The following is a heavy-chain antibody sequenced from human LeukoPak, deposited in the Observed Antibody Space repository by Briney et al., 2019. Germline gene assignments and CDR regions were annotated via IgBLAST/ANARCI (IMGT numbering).Heavy chain of an antibody. J-gene: IGHJ4*02. CDR2: IFYSGST. CDR3: ARRATVTSHYFDY. D-gene: IGHD4-17*01. Sequence: PSETLSLTCAVYGGSFSGYYWGWIRQPPGKGLEWIGSIFYSGSTYYNPSLMSRVTISVDTSKNQFSLKLSSVTAADTAVYYCARRATVTSHYFDYWGQGTLVTVSS. CDR1: GGSFSGYY. V-gene: IGHV4-39*01.